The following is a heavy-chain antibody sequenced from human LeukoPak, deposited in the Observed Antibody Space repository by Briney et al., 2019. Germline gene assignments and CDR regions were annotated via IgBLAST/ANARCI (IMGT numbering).Heavy chain of an antibody. J-gene: IGHJ3*02. CDR1: GFIFSSQT. V-gene: IGHV3-48*02. CDR2: ISSSSSTI. D-gene: IGHD2-21*01. Sequence: PGGSLRLSCAASGFIFSSQTMNWVRQAPGKGLEWGSYISSSSSTIYYADSVKGRFTISRDNAKNSLYLQMNSLRDEDTAVYYCVRRAYCGGDCYFRAFDIWGRGTMVTVSS. CDR3: VRRAYCGGDCYFRAFDI.